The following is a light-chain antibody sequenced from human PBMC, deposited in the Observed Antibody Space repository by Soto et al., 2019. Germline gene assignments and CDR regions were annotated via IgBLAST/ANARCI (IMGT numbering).Light chain of an antibody. CDR1: SSDVGSYNL. Sequence: CVRTHPAYGSGLPGRWRRISCTETSSDVGSYNLVSWYQQHPGKAPKLMIYEGTKRPSGVSNRFSGSKSGNTASLTISGLQAEDEADYYCCSYAGSSFYVFGTGTKVTVL. J-gene: IGLJ1*01. CDR3: CSYAGSSFYV. CDR2: EGT. V-gene: IGLV2-23*01.